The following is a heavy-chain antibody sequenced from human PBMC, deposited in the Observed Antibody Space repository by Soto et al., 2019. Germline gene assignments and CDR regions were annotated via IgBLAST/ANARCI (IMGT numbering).Heavy chain of an antibody. D-gene: IGHD1-26*01. CDR2: ISDSGST. CDR3: ARERVGHSAMDV. CDR1: GGSITNYY. Sequence: QVQLQESGPGLVKPSETLSLMCTVSGGSITNYYWSWIRQSPXRGLEWIGYISDSGSTKYNPSLRSRVSISLGSSKNQFSLNLTSVTAADTAVYYCARERVGHSAMDVWGQGTTVTVSS. J-gene: IGHJ6*02. V-gene: IGHV4-59*01.